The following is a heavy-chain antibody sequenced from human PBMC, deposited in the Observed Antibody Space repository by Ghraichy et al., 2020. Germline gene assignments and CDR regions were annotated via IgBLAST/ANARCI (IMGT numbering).Heavy chain of an antibody. J-gene: IGHJ4*02. CDR2: IYSGGSA. CDR3: ARDYSSSWSFV. D-gene: IGHD6-13*01. Sequence: LSLTCAASGFTVSSNYMSWVRQAPGKGLEWVSVIYSGGSAYYADSVKGRFTISRDNSKNTLYLQMNSLRAEDTAVYYCARDYSSSWSFVWGQGTLVTVSS. CDR1: GFTVSSNY. V-gene: IGHV3-66*01.